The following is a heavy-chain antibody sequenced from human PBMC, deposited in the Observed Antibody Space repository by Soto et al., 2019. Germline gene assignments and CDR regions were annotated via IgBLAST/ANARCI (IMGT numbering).Heavy chain of an antibody. J-gene: IGHJ6*02. D-gene: IGHD2-15*01. CDR1: GGTFSSYA. Sequence: QVQLVQSGAEVKKPGSSVKVSCKAPGGTFSSYAISWERQAPGQGLEWMGGIIPIFGTAKYAQKFQGRVTITADESTSTGYMELSSLRSEDTAVYYCARSQGGSSSLDIYYDYYYGMDVWGQGTTVTVSS. V-gene: IGHV1-69*01. CDR3: ARSQGGSSSLDIYYDYYYGMDV. CDR2: IIPIFGTA.